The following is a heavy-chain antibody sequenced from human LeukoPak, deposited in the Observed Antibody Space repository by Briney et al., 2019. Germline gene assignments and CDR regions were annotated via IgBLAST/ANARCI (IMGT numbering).Heavy chain of an antibody. V-gene: IGHV1-18*01. CDR1: GYTFTSYG. Sequence: ASVKVSCKASGYTFTSYGITWVRQAPGQGLEWMGWISAYNGDTNYAQKLQGRVTMTTDTSTSTAYMELRSLRSDDAAVYYCARSRGCSGGSCNNWFDPWGQGTLVTVSS. J-gene: IGHJ5*02. D-gene: IGHD2-15*01. CDR3: ARSRGCSGGSCNNWFDP. CDR2: ISAYNGDT.